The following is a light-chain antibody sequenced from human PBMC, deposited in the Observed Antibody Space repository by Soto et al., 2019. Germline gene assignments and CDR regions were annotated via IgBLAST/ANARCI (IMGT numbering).Light chain of an antibody. CDR2: DAS. J-gene: IGKJ4*01. CDR1: QSISSY. CDR3: QHRSNWPLT. V-gene: IGKV3-11*01. Sequence: EIVLTQSPATLSLSPGERATLSCRASQSISSYLAWYQQKPGQAPRLLIYDASNRATGIPGRFSGSGSGTDFTLTISRLEPEDFAVYYCQHRSNWPLTFGGGTKVEIK.